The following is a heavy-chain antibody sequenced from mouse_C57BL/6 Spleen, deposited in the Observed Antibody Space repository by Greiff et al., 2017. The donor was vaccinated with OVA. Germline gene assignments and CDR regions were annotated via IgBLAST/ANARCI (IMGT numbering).Heavy chain of an antibody. V-gene: IGHV5-12*01. J-gene: IGHJ1*03. CDR2: ISNGGGST. CDR1: GFTFSDYY. Sequence: EVKLQESGGGLVQPGGSLKLSCAASGFTFSDYYMYWVRQTPEKRLEWVAYISNGGGSTYYPDTVKGRFTISRDNAKNTLYLQMSRLKSEDTDMYYCARPYYYGSSYWYFDVWGTGTTVTVSS. CDR3: ARPYYYGSSYWYFDV. D-gene: IGHD1-1*01.